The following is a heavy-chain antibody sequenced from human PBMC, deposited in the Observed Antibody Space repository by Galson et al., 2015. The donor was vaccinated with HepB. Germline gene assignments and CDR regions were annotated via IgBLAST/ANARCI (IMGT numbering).Heavy chain of an antibody. D-gene: IGHD2-2*01. Sequence: SLRLSCAASGFTFSDYYMSWIRQAPGKGLEWVSCISNDGGTKYHADSVKGRFTISRDNAKNSLYLQMNSLRAEDTAVYYCARAQFVDSVYQLLPYWGQGTLVTVSS. CDR1: GFTFSDYY. CDR2: ISNDGGTK. J-gene: IGHJ4*02. CDR3: ARAQFVDSVYQLLPY. V-gene: IGHV3-11*01.